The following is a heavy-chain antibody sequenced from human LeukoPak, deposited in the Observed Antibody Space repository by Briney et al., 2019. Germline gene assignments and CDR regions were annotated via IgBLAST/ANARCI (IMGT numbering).Heavy chain of an antibody. V-gene: IGHV3-7*04. CDR2: IKQDGSKK. Sequence: GGSLRLSCVASGFPFSSYWMTWGRQATGKGLEWVANIKQDGSKKSYVDSVKGRFTISRDNAKNSLYLQMNGLRAEDTAIYYCTRVGYIDEGIDYWGQGTLVTVSS. D-gene: IGHD5-24*01. CDR1: GFPFSSYW. CDR3: TRVGYIDEGIDY. J-gene: IGHJ4*02.